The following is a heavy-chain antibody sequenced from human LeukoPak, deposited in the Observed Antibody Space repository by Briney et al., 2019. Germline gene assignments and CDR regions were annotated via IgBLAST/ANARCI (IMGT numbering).Heavy chain of an antibody. CDR3: ARGNNDSSGYYSDFDY. J-gene: IGHJ4*02. Sequence: SETLSLTCAVYGGSFSGYYWSWIRQPPGKGLEWIGEINHSGSTNYNLSLKSRVTISVDTSKNQFSLKLSSVTAADTAVYYCARGNNDSSGYYSDFDYWGQGTLVTVSS. D-gene: IGHD3-22*01. V-gene: IGHV4-34*01. CDR2: INHSGST. CDR1: GGSFSGYY.